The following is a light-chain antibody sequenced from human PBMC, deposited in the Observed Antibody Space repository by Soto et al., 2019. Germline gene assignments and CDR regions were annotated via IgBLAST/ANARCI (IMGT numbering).Light chain of an antibody. J-gene: IGLJ1*01. CDR1: SNDVGGYNY. Sequence: LTQPASVSGSPGQSITISCTGTSNDVGGYNYVSWYQQHLGKAPKLMIYEVTNRPSGISNRFSGSKSGNTASLTISGLQAEDEADYYCSSYTTSSTYVFGTGTKVTVL. CDR3: SSYTTSSTYV. CDR2: EVT. V-gene: IGLV2-14*01.